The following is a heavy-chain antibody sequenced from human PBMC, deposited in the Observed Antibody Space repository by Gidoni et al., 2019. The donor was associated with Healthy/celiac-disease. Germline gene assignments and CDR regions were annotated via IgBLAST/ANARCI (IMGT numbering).Heavy chain of an antibody. CDR3: ARGARYYGSGSYYNYYYYGMDV. V-gene: IGHV1-69*01. Sequence: QVQLVQSGAEVKKPGSSVKVSCKASGGTFSSYAISWVRQAPGQGRAWMGGIIPIFGTANYAQKFQGRVTITADESTSTAYMELSSLRSEDTAVYYCARGARYYGSGSYYNYYYYGMDVWGQGTTVTVSS. D-gene: IGHD3-10*01. CDR1: GGTFSSYA. J-gene: IGHJ6*02. CDR2: IIPIFGTA.